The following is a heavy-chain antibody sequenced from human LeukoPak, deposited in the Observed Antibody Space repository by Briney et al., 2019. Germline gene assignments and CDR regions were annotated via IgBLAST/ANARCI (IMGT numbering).Heavy chain of an antibody. J-gene: IGHJ4*02. D-gene: IGHD6-19*01. V-gene: IGHV3-20*04. Sequence: GGSLRLSCAASGFTFDDYGMSWVRQAPGKGLEWVSGINWNGGSTGYADSVKGRFTISRDNAKNSLYLQMNSLRAEDTALYYCAGRGIAVAGNDYWGQGTLVTVSS. CDR1: GFTFDDYG. CDR3: AGRGIAVAGNDY. CDR2: INWNGGST.